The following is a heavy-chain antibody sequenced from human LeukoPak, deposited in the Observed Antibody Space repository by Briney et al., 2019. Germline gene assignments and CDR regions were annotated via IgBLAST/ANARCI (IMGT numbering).Heavy chain of an antibody. D-gene: IGHD4-11*01. J-gene: IGHJ6*03. CDR1: DDSITMYY. V-gene: IGHV4-59*01. CDR3: ARGRVSSSTWYSTYYYYFYMDV. Sequence: SETLSLTCTVSDDSITMYYWTWIRQPPGKGLEWIRYDDHTGSTKFNPSLNGRVSISRDTSKNFFSLRLRSVTAADTAVYFCARGRVSSSTWYSTYYYYFYMDVWGKGTTVTVSS. CDR2: DDHTGST.